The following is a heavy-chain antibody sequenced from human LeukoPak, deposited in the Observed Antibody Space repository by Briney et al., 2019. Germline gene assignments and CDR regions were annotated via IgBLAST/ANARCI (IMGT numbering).Heavy chain of an antibody. D-gene: IGHD5-12*01. V-gene: IGHV3-23*01. CDR1: GFIFSSYA. CDR2: ISGSGGGT. Sequence: GGSLRLSCAASGFIFSSYAMSWVRQAPGKGLEWVPAISGSGGGTYYADSVKGRFTISTDNSEYTMYLQMNSLGGDDTAVYYCAKDIMATIAGHYYYYMDVWGKGTTVTVSS. CDR3: AKDIMATIAGHYYYYMDV. J-gene: IGHJ6*03.